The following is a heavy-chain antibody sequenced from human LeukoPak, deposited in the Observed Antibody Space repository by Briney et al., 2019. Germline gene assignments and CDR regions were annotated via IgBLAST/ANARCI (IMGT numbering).Heavy chain of an antibody. Sequence: GGSLRLSCAASGFTFSSYAMSWVRQAPGKGLEWVSAISGNGGNTYYADSVKGRFTVSRDNSKNTLYLQMNSLRAEDTAVYYCAAPQQQGYMSYYYYMDVWGKGTTVTVSS. CDR2: ISGNGGNT. D-gene: IGHD5-24*01. J-gene: IGHJ6*03. CDR1: GFTFSSYA. V-gene: IGHV3-23*01. CDR3: AAPQQQGYMSYYYYMDV.